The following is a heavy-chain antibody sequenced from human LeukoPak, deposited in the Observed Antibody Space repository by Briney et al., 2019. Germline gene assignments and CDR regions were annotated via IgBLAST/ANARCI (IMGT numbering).Heavy chain of an antibody. J-gene: IGHJ4*02. Sequence: GGSLRLSCVASGFTFSGSAMHWVRQAPGKGLEGVAFISYDGSRINYADSVKGRITISRDNSNNTLYLQMNSLRAEDTAVYYCAKDRGNNLGFRGFTDFWGQGTLVTVSP. CDR2: ISYDGSRI. CDR1: GFTFSGSA. V-gene: IGHV3-30*04. D-gene: IGHD5-18*01. CDR3: AKDRGNNLGFRGFTDF.